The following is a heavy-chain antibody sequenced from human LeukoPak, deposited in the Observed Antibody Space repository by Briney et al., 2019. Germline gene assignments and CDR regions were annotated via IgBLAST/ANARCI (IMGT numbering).Heavy chain of an antibody. J-gene: IGHJ4*02. Sequence: GGSLRLSCAASGFTFSTFGMNWVRQAPGKGLEWVSYISSSGTTIYYADSVKGRFTISRDNSKNTLYLQMSSLRAEDTAVYYCPRKYDSSGYYDHWGQGILVSVSS. CDR1: GFTFSTFG. CDR2: ISSSGTTI. D-gene: IGHD3-22*01. CDR3: PRKYDSSGYYDH. V-gene: IGHV3-48*01.